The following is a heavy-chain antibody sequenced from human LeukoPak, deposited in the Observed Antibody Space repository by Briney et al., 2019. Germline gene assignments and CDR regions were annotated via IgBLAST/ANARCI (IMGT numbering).Heavy chain of an antibody. J-gene: IGHJ6*02. CDR3: AREAIPLDQYGMDV. CDR1: GGSISSYY. D-gene: IGHD2-2*01. CDR2: IYYSGST. V-gene: IGHV4-59*01. Sequence: SETLSLTCTVSGGSISSYYWSWIRQPPGKGLEWIGYIYYSGSTNYNPSLKSRVTISVDMSKNQFSLKLSSVTAADTAVYYCAREAIPLDQYGMDVWGQGTTVTVSS.